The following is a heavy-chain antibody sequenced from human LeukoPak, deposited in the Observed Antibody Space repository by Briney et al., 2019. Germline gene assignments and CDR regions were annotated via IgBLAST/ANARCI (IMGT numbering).Heavy chain of an antibody. J-gene: IGHJ4*02. CDR3: AREHKTFDY. Sequence: GGSLRLSCVASGLSFSNYWMNWVRQAPGKGLEWVANIRPDGGEQFYVDSVKGRFTISRDDADNSLYLQLTSLRPEDTAVYYCAREHKTFDYWGQGILVTVSS. V-gene: IGHV3-7*03. CDR2: IRPDGGEQ. CDR1: GLSFSNYW.